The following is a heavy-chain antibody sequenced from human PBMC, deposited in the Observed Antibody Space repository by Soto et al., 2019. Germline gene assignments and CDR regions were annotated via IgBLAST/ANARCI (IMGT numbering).Heavy chain of an antibody. J-gene: IGHJ6*02. D-gene: IGHD3-10*01. CDR1: GGSISSSSYY. V-gene: IGHV4-39*01. Sequence: NPSETLSLTCTVSGGSISSSSYYWGWIRQPPGKGLEWIGSIYYSGSTYYNPSLKSRVTISVDTSKNQFSLKLSSVTAADTAVYYCAVTKYYYGSGSLYYYYGMDVWGQGTTVTVSS. CDR2: IYYSGST. CDR3: AVTKYYYGSGSLYYYYGMDV.